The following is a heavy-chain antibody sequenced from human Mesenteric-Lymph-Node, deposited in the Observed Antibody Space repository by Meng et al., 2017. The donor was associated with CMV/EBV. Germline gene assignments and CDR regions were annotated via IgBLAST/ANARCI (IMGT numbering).Heavy chain of an antibody. CDR3: ARSLGQNWNFEALDT. CDR1: AGTFSTYT. V-gene: IGHV1-69*02. Sequence: SVKLSCKASAGTFSTYTITWVRQAPGQGLEWMGRIIPILNRPDYAQSFQGRVSITADKSTSTAYMELSGLSSEDTAVYYCARSLGQNWNFEALDTWGQGTLVTVSS. J-gene: IGHJ5*02. D-gene: IGHD1-7*01. CDR2: IIPILNRP.